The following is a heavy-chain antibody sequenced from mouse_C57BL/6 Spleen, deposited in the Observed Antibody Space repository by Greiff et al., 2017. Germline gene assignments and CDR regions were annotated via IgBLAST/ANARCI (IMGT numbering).Heavy chain of an antibody. J-gene: IGHJ1*03. Sequence: QVQLQQPGAELVRPGSSVKLSCKASGYTFTSYWMHWVKQRPIQGLEWIGNIDPSDSETHYNQKFKDKATLTVDKSSTPAYMQLSSLTSEDSAVYYCARADGSSSWYFEVWGTGTTVTVSS. CDR3: ARADGSSSWYFEV. D-gene: IGHD1-1*01. CDR2: IDPSDSET. V-gene: IGHV1-52*01. CDR1: GYTFTSYW.